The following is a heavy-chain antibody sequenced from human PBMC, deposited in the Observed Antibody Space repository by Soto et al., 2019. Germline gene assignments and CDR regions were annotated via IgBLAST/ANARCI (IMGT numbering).Heavy chain of an antibody. Sequence: QVQLVQSGAEVKKPGSSVKVSCKASGGTFNTYNINWVRQAPGQGLEWMGGILPIFGTTNYAQRFQGRGTITADDAKSTAYMELSSLRSEDTDVYYCARDETGASYYYYYGMDVWGQGTTVTVTS. V-gene: IGHV1-69*01. J-gene: IGHJ6*02. CDR2: ILPIFGTT. CDR1: GGTFNTYN. D-gene: IGHD7-27*01. CDR3: ARDETGASYYYYYGMDV.